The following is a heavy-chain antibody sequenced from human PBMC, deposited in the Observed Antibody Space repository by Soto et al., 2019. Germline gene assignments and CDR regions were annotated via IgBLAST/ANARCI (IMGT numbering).Heavy chain of an antibody. D-gene: IGHD4-17*01. CDR3: AGGDYPTYYYYGMDV. CDR2: INSDGSST. Sequence: LRLSCAASGFTFSSYWMHWVRQAPGKGLVWVSRINSDGSSTSYADSVKGRFTISRDNAKNTLYLQMNSLRAEDTAVYYCAGGDYPTYYYYGMDVWGQGTTVTVSS. V-gene: IGHV3-74*01. CDR1: GFTFSSYW. J-gene: IGHJ6*02.